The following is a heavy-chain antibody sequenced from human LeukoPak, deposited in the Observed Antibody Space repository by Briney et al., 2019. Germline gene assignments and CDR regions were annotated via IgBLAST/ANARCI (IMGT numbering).Heavy chain of an antibody. CDR1: GFTFSSYS. J-gene: IGHJ4*02. D-gene: IGHD6-13*01. V-gene: IGHV3-21*01. Sequence: GGSLRLSCAASGFTFSSYSMNWVRQAPGKGLEWVSSISSSSSYIYYADSVKGRFTISRDNAKNSLYLQMNSLRAEDTAVYYCARGLAAAADIIDYWGQGTLVTVSS. CDR3: ARGLAAAADIIDY. CDR2: ISSSSSYI.